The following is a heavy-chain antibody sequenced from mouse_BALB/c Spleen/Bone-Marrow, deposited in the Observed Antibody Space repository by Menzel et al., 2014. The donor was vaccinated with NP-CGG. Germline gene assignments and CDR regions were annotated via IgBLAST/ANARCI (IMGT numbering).Heavy chain of an antibody. CDR2: ISCYNGAT. D-gene: IGHD2-13*01. CDR3: ARTYGDSPYFYGMDY. V-gene: IGHV1S34*01. CDR1: GYSFTGYY. J-gene: IGHJ4*01. Sequence: LVKTGASVKISCKASGYSFTGYYMHWVKQSHGKSLEWIGYISCYNGATSYNRKFKGKATFTVDTSSSTAYMQFNSLTSEDSAVYYCARTYGDSPYFYGMDYWGQGTSVTVSS.